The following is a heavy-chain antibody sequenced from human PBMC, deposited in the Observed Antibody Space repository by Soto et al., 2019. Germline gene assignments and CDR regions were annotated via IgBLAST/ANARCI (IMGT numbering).Heavy chain of an antibody. Sequence: SETQFLTCPVSGGSIRSGDYYWSWIRQPPGKGLEWIGYIYYSGSTYYNPSLKSRVTISVDTSKNQFSLKLSSVTAADTAVYYCARVGIAAAGTGFDYWGQGTLVTVSS. D-gene: IGHD6-13*01. CDR1: GGSIRSGDYY. J-gene: IGHJ4*02. V-gene: IGHV4-30-4*01. CDR2: IYYSGST. CDR3: ARVGIAAAGTGFDY.